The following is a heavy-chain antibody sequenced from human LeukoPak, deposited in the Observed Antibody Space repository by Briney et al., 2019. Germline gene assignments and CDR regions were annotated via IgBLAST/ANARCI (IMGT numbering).Heavy chain of an antibody. V-gene: IGHV4-39*07. CDR3: ASQAYGWYFDL. CDR2: IYHSGST. J-gene: IGHJ2*01. Sequence: PSETLSLTCTVSGGAFSSSDYYWGWIRQPPGKGLEWIGSIYHSGSTYYNPSLKSRVTISVDTSKNQFSLKLSSVTAADTAVYYCASQAYGWYFDLWGRGTLVTVSS. D-gene: IGHD4-17*01. CDR1: GGAFSSSDYY.